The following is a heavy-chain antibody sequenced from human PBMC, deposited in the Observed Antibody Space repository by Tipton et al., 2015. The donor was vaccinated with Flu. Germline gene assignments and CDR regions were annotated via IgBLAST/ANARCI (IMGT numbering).Heavy chain of an antibody. V-gene: IGHV3-9*01. CDR3: AKEYSSSWYSYYYGMDV. CDR2: ISWNSGSI. CDR1: GFTFDDYA. Sequence: SLRLSCAASGFTFDDYAMHWVRQAPGKGLEWVSGISWNSGSIGYADSVKGRFTISRDNAKNSLYLQMNSLRAEDTALYYCAKEYSSSWYSYYYGMDVWGQGTTVTVSS. D-gene: IGHD6-13*01. J-gene: IGHJ6*02.